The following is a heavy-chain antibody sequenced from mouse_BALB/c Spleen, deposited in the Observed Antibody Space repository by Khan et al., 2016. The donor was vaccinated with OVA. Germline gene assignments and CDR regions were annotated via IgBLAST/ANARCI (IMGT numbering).Heavy chain of an antibody. V-gene: IGHV1-4*01. D-gene: IGHD2-14*01. CDR1: GYTFTTYT. Sequence: QVQLQQSGAELARPGASVKMSYKASGYTFTTYTMHWVKQGPGQGLEWIGYINPSNGYTNYNQKFKDKSTLTADKSSSTAYMQLSSLTSDYSAVYYCAREGAYYRSDGWFSYWGQGTLVTVSA. J-gene: IGHJ3*01. CDR2: INPSNGYT. CDR3: AREGAYYRSDGWFSY.